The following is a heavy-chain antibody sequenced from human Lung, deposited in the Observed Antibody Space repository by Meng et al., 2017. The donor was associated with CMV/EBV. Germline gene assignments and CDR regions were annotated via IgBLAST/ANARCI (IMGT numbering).Heavy chain of an antibody. Sequence: SXAASGFTFSSYSMNWVRQAPGKGLEWVSYISSSSSTIYYADSVKGRFTISRDNAKNSLYLQMNSLRAEDTAVYYCARVENYDFWSGYYSFPYYFDYWGQGTXVNVS. CDR1: GFTFSSYS. D-gene: IGHD3-3*01. CDR2: ISSSSSTI. CDR3: ARVENYDFWSGYYSFPYYFDY. V-gene: IGHV3-48*04. J-gene: IGHJ4*02.